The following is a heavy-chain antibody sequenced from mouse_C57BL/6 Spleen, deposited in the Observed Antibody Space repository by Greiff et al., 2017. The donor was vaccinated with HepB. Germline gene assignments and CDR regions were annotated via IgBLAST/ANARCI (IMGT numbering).Heavy chain of an antibody. CDR2: ISDGGSYT. CDR3: ARDYDGSSYGY. Sequence: EVMLVESGGGLVKPGGSLKLSCAASGFTFSSYAMSWVRQTPEKRLEWVATISDGGSYTYYPDNVKGRFTISRDNAKNNLYLQMSHLKSEDTAMYYCARDYDGSSYGYWGQGTTLTVSS. V-gene: IGHV5-4*01. J-gene: IGHJ2*01. D-gene: IGHD1-1*01. CDR1: GFTFSSYA.